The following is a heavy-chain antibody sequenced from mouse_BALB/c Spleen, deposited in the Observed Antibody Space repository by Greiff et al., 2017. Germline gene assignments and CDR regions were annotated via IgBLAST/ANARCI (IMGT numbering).Heavy chain of an antibody. J-gene: IGHJ4*01. CDR2: INPSSGYT. V-gene: IGHV1-4*02. CDR3: ARDYGSSYLDYYAMDY. CDR1: GYTFTSYT. Sequence: QLQQSAAELARPGASVKMSCKASGYTFTSYTMHWVKQRPGQGLEWIGYINPSSGYTEYNQKFKDKTTLTADKSSSTAYMQLSSLTSEDSAVYYCARDYGSSYLDYYAMDYWGQGTSVTVSS. D-gene: IGHD1-1*01.